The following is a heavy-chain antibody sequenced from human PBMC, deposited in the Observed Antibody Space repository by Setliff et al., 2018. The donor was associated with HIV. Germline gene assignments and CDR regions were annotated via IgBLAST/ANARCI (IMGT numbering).Heavy chain of an antibody. V-gene: IGHV4-4*07. CDR2: VHSTGTT. CDR3: ARARITMIGGRLEPYAFDR. D-gene: IGHD3-10*01. CDR1: GGSFSTYY. Sequence: SETLSLTCTVSGGSFSTYYWSWIRQPAGEGPEYIGRVHSTGTTIYNPSLKSRVTMSVDASKNQLSLKLRSVTAADTAVYYCARARITMIGGRLEPYAFDRWGQGTKVTV. J-gene: IGHJ3*01.